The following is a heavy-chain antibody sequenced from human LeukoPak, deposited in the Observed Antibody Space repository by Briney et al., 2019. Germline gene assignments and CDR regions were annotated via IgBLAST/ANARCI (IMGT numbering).Heavy chain of an antibody. D-gene: IGHD5-12*01. Sequence: GGSLRLSCAASGFTFSSYSMNWVRQAPGKGLEWVSSISSSSSYIYYADSVKGRFTISRDNAKNSLYLQMNSLRADDTATYYCAKDRDIAPAELWGQGTLVTVSS. V-gene: IGHV3-21*01. CDR1: GFTFSSYS. CDR2: ISSSSSYI. J-gene: IGHJ4*02. CDR3: AKDRDIAPAEL.